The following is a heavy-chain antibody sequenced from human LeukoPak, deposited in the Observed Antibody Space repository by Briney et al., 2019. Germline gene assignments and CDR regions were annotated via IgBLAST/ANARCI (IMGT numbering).Heavy chain of an antibody. V-gene: IGHV3-23*01. Sequence: GGSLRLSCAASGFTFSSYAMSWVRQAPGNGLEWVSAISGSGGTMFYADSVKGRFTISRDNSKNTLYLQMNSLRAEDTAVYYCARIRGELIMIVVEDYWGQGTLVTVSS. CDR3: ARIRGELIMIVVEDY. J-gene: IGHJ4*02. CDR2: ISGSGGTM. CDR1: GFTFSSYA. D-gene: IGHD3-22*01.